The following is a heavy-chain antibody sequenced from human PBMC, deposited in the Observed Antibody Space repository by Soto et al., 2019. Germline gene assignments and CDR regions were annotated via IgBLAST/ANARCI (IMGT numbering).Heavy chain of an antibody. CDR2: ISGSGGST. J-gene: IGHJ4*02. CDR1: GFTFSSYA. Sequence: GGSLRLSCAASGFTFSSYAMSWVRQAPGKGLEWVSAISGSGGSTYYADSVKGRFTISRDNSKNTLYQQMKSLRAEDTAVHYWAKSAGGLSRRGIAAAVDYFDYWGQGTLVTVSS. D-gene: IGHD6-13*01. CDR3: AKSAGGLSRRGIAAAVDYFDY. V-gene: IGHV3-23*01.